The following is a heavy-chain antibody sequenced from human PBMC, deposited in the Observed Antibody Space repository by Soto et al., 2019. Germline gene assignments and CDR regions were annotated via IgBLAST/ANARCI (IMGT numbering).Heavy chain of an antibody. CDR1: GFTFSSYA. CDR2: IIPIFGTA. V-gene: IGHV1-69*13. J-gene: IGHJ6*02. Sequence: SVKVSCKASGFTFSSYAISWVRQAPGQGLEWMGGIIPIFGTANYAQKFQGRVTITADESTSTAYMELSSLRSEDTAVYYCARGAAHTMVRGTNYCYYGMDVWGQGTTVTVSS. CDR3: ARGAAHTMVRGTNYCYYGMDV. D-gene: IGHD3-10*01.